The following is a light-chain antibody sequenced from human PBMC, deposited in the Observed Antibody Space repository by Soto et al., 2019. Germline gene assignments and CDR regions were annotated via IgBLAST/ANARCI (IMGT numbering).Light chain of an antibody. CDR2: DAS. CDR3: QQYGSSPYT. V-gene: IGKV3D-20*01. J-gene: IGKJ2*01. CDR1: QGVTSSY. Sequence: EMVLTKPPPTLSLSPGERPTLSCGASQGVTSSYLAWYQQKPGLAPRLLIYDASSRATGIPDRFSGSGSGTDFTLTISRLEPEDFAVYYCQQYGSSPYTFGQGTKLEIK.